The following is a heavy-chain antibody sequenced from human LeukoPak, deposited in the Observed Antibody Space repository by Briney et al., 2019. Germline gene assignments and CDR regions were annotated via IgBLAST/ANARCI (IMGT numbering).Heavy chain of an antibody. Sequence: GGSLRLSCAASGFTVSSNYMSWVRQAPGKGLEWVSVIYSGGSTYYADSVKGRFTISRDNSKNTLHLQMNSLRAEDTAVYYCAREDYGGIMDVWGKGTTVTVSS. CDR2: IYSGGST. J-gene: IGHJ6*03. CDR3: AREDYGGIMDV. V-gene: IGHV3-53*01. CDR1: GFTVSSNY. D-gene: IGHD4-23*01.